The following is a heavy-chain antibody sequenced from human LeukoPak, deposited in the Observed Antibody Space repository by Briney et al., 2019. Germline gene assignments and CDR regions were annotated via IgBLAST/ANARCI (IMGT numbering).Heavy chain of an antibody. Sequence: ASVKVSRKPSGYIFSNHYIHWGRHAPGQGVGWVGIIKVSGDWTSYTQKFQGRVTMTRDMSTSTVYMELSSLRSEDTAVYYCVREPPESYYFDHWGQGTLVTVSS. CDR3: VREPPESYYFDH. CDR1: GYIFSNHY. CDR2: IKVSGDWT. D-gene: IGHD3/OR15-3a*01. V-gene: IGHV1-46*01. J-gene: IGHJ4*02.